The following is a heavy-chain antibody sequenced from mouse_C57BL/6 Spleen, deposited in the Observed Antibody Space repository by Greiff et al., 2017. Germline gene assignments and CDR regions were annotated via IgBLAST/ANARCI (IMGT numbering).Heavy chain of an antibody. D-gene: IGHD1-1*01. J-gene: IGHJ1*03. CDR2: IYPGSGST. V-gene: IGHV1-55*01. CDR3: SRFDYYGSSYGYWYFDV. Sequence: QVQLQQSGAELVKPGASVKMSCKASGYTFTSYWITWVKQRPGQGLEWIGDIYPGSGSTNYNEKFKSKATLTVDTSSSTAYMQLISLTSEYSAVYYCSRFDYYGSSYGYWYFDVWGTGTTVTFSS. CDR1: GYTFTSYW.